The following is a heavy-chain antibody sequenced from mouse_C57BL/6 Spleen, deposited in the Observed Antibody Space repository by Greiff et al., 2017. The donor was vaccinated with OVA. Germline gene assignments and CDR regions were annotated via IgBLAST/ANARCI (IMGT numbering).Heavy chain of an antibody. D-gene: IGHD2-3*01. V-gene: IGHV3-8*01. CDR3: ARADGYPYAMGD. CDR2: ISYSGST. J-gene: IGHJ4*01. Sequence: EVQRVESGPGLAKPSQTLSLTCSVTGYSITSYYWNWIRKFPGNKLEYMGYISYSGSTYYNPSLKSRISITRDTSKNQYYLQLNSVTTEDTATYYCARADGYPYAMGDWGQGTSVTVSS. CDR1: GYSITSYY.